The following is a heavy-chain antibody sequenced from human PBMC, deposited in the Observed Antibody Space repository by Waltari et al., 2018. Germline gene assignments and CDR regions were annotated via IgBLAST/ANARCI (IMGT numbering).Heavy chain of an antibody. V-gene: IGHV3-7*01. CDR3: ARDVGFSTLDF. CDR1: GFTFSSYW. CDR2: INQDGSEK. J-gene: IGHJ4*02. D-gene: IGHD1-26*01. Sequence: VQLVESGGGLVQPGGSLRLSCSASGFTFSSYWMTWVRQAPGKGLEWLGNINQDGSEKYFVDSMKGRFTISRDNAKNSLYLQMNSLRVEDTAVFYCARDVGFSTLDFWGQGILVTVSS.